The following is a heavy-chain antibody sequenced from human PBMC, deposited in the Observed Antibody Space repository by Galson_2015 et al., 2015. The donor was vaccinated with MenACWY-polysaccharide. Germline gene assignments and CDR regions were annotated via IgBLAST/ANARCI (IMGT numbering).Heavy chain of an antibody. Sequence: AVISYDGSNKYYADSVQGRFTISRDNSESAVYLQMNSLRAEDTAVYYCARTYCSRTSCYGMDVWGQGTTVTVSS. V-gene: IGHV3-30-3*01. J-gene: IGHJ6*02. CDR2: ISYDGSNK. D-gene: IGHD2-2*01. CDR3: ARTYCSRTSCYGMDV.